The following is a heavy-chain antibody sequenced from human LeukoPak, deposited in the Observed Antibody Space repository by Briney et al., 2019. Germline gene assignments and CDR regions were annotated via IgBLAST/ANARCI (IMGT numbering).Heavy chain of an antibody. CDR3: ARVGVGATNFYYMDV. D-gene: IGHD1-26*01. CDR2: INPNNGGT. J-gene: IGHJ6*03. CDR1: GYTFTAFY. V-gene: IGHV1-2*02. Sequence: GASVKVSCKASGYTFTAFYIHWVRLAPGQGLEWVGWINPNNGGTNYAQKFQGRVTMTRDTSIWTAYMELSRLRSDDTGVYYCARVGVGATNFYYMDVWGKGTTVTVSS.